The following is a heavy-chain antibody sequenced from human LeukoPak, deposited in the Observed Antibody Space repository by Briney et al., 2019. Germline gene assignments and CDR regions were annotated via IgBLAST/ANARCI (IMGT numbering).Heavy chain of an antibody. J-gene: IGHJ4*02. CDR2: IYHGDSDT. V-gene: IGHV5-51*01. D-gene: IGHD5-12*01. CDR3: ARPSVGGYAKPFDY. Sequence: GASVKISCKGAGYSFSTYCIGGVRPMPGKGLEWMGSIYHGDSDTRYSPSFQGQVTISADKSISTAYLQWSSLKASDTAIYYCARPSVGGYAKPFDYWGQGTLVTVSS. CDR1: GYSFSTYC.